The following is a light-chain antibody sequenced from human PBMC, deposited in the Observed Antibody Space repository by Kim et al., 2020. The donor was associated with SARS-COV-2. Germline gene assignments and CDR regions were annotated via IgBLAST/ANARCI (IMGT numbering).Light chain of an antibody. V-gene: IGKV1-12*01. J-gene: IGKJ1*01. CDR1: QGISDW. Sequence: DIQMTQSPSSVSASVGDRVTITCRASQGISDWLAWYQQKPGKAPKLLIYEASSLQSGVPSRFSGSGSGTDFTLTISSLQPDDCATYYCQQANSFPPWTFGQGTKVDIK. CDR3: QQANSFPPWT. CDR2: EAS.